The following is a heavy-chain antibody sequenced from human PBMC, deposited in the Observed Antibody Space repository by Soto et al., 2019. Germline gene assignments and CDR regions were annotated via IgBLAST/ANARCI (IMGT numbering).Heavy chain of an antibody. J-gene: IGHJ4*02. CDR2: ISSTRKYT. CDR3: ARDIPEGASYLDY. D-gene: IGHD2-2*01. V-gene: IGHV3-11*06. CDR1: GFTFSDYY. Sequence: PGGSLRLSCAASGFTFSDYYMSWIRQAPGKGLEWVAYISSTRKYTDYADSVRGRFTISRDNAKNSLYLQMNTLRAEDTAVYYCARDIPEGASYLDYWGQGTLVTVSS.